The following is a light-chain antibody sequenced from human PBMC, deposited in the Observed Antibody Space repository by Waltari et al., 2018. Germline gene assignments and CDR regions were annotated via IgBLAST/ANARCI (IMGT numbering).Light chain of an antibody. CDR1: RRAVGGYDF. J-gene: IGLJ3*02. CDR3: CSYANSKWV. Sequence: QSVLPQTRSVSGSPGQSVALSCTGTRRAVGGYDFVSWYQQYPGKAPQVMIYGVYKRPAGVPDRFSGSKSGNTASLSISGLQAEDEADYYCCSYANSKWVFGGGTKLTVL. CDR2: GVY. V-gene: IGLV2-11*01.